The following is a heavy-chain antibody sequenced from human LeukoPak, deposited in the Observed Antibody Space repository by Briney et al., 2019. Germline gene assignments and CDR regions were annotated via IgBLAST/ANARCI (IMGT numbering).Heavy chain of an antibody. CDR2: ICGDDGRT. D-gene: IGHD2-21*01. J-gene: IGHJ4*02. CDR3: AKGAGGSCYSPTDY. V-gene: IGHV3-23*01. CDR1: GFSFSSYV. Sequence: RPGGSLLLSCAASGFSFSSYVLHWVRPAPGKGLGWVSSICGDDGRTYYADSVKGRFTISRDISKNTLYLQVNGLRVEDTAVYYCAKGAGGSCYSPTDYWGQGTLVTVSS.